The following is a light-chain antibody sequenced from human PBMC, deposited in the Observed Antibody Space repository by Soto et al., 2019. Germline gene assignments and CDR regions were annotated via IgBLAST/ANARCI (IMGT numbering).Light chain of an antibody. CDR3: QQRTNWPPTWT. J-gene: IGKJ1*01. CDR1: QSVTNNY. Sequence: EIVLTQSPGTLSLSPGDRATLSCRASQSVTNNYLAWFQHTPGRAPRLLIYDTSKRATGIPARFSGSGSGTDFTLTVSSLEPEDFAVYYCQQRTNWPPTWTFGQGTKVDIK. CDR2: DTS. V-gene: IGKV3-11*01.